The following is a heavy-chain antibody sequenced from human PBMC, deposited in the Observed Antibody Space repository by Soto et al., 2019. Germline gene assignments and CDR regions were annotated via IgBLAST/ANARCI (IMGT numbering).Heavy chain of an antibody. V-gene: IGHV1-46*01. J-gene: IGHJ6*02. Sequence: QVQLVQSGAEVKKPGASVKVSCKAAGYTFTSYYMHWVRQAPVQGLEWMGIINPSGGSTSYAQKFQGRVTMTRDTSTSTVYMELSSLRSEDTAVYYCARVRSSSWENYYYYGMDVWGQGTTVTVSS. D-gene: IGHD6-13*01. CDR1: GYTFTSYY. CDR3: ARVRSSSWENYYYYGMDV. CDR2: INPSGGST.